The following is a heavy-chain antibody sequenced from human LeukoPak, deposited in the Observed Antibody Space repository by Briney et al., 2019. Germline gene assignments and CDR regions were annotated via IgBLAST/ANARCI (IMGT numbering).Heavy chain of an antibody. CDR3: ARESGDYDSSGYYYRRFDY. J-gene: IGHJ4*02. Sequence: ASVKVSCKASGYTFTGYYMHWERQAPGQGLEWMGWINPNSGGTNYAQKFQGRVTMTRDTSISTAYMELSRLRSDDTAVYYCARESGDYDSSGYYYRRFDYWGQGTLVTVSS. CDR2: INPNSGGT. D-gene: IGHD3-22*01. CDR1: GYTFTGYY. V-gene: IGHV1-2*02.